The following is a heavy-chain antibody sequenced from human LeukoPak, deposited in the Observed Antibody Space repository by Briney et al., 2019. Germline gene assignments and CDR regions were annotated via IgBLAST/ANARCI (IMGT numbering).Heavy chain of an antibody. J-gene: IGHJ4*02. D-gene: IGHD3-10*01. V-gene: IGHV4-39*01. CDR1: CVSISSSFYY. CDR2: IYYSGST. CDR3: ARLLVWFGELKYYYFDY. Sequence: PSETLSLTCTVSCVSISSSFYYWGWIRQPPGKGLEWFGSIYYSGSTYYNPSLKSRLTISVDTSKNQFSLKLSSVTPADTPVYYCARLLVWFGELKYYYFDYWGQGTLVTVSS.